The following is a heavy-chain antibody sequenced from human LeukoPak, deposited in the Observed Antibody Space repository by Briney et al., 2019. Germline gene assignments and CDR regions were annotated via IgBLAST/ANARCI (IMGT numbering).Heavy chain of an antibody. D-gene: IGHD1-26*01. CDR1: GGSINNNDWWNW. Sequence: SETLSLTCAVSGGSINNNDWWNWWSWVRQPPGKGLEWIGEIFHSGSSNYNPSLKSRVTISVDTSKNQFSLKLSSVTAADTAVYYCARDGAGAPGIDYWGQGTLVTVSS. CDR3: ARDGAGAPGIDY. V-gene: IGHV4-4*02. CDR2: IFHSGSS. J-gene: IGHJ4*02.